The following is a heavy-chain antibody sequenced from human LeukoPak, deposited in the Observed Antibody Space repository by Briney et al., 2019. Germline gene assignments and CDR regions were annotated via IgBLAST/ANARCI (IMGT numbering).Heavy chain of an antibody. CDR1: GGSLSSGVFT. Sequence: TLSLTCAVSGGSLSSGVFTSGWIRQPPGKGWEWFGYIYSSGSAYYTPSLKSRGTMSVDTSKNQFSLTLSSVTAADTAVYYCATHSGYSPGVLGYWGQGTLVTVSS. CDR3: ATHSGYSPGVLGY. J-gene: IGHJ4*02. CDR2: IYSSGSA. V-gene: IGHV4-30-4*07. D-gene: IGHD3-22*01.